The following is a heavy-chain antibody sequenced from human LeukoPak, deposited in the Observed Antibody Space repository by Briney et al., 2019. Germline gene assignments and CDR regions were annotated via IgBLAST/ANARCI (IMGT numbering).Heavy chain of an antibody. CDR3: AKALVGATTRVAFDI. Sequence: GGSLRLSCSASGFTFTTYAMTWVRQAPGKGLEWLSVISGSGSHTYYADSVGGRFTISRDNSKNTLYLQMNSLRAEDTAVYYCAKALVGATTRVAFDIWGQGTMVTVSS. CDR2: ISGSGSHT. V-gene: IGHV3-23*01. J-gene: IGHJ3*02. D-gene: IGHD1-26*01. CDR1: GFTFTTYA.